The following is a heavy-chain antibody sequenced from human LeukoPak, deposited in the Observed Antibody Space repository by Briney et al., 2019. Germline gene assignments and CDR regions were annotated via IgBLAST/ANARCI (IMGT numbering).Heavy chain of an antibody. J-gene: IGHJ4*02. CDR2: IYSGGST. CDR3: AKRGGSTDGGIDY. CDR1: GFTVSSNY. V-gene: IGHV3-53*01. Sequence: GGSLRLSCAASGFTVSSNYMSWVRQAPGKGLEWVSVIYSGGSTYYADSVKGRFTISRDNSKNTLYLQMNSLRAEDTAVYYCAKRGGSTDGGIDYWGQGTLVTVSS. D-gene: IGHD3-16*01.